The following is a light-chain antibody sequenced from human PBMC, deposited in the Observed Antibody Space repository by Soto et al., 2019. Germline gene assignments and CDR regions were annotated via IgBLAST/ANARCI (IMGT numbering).Light chain of an antibody. CDR2: DVI. Sequence: QSALTQPASVSGSPGQSITISCTGTPNDVATYNLVSWHQHNPGKAPKVIIYDVIKRPSGVSDRFSGSKSGNTASLTISGLQAEDEDDYFCCSYAGGNTFVFGGGTKLTVL. CDR1: PNDVATYNL. CDR3: CSYAGGNTFV. J-gene: IGLJ2*01. V-gene: IGLV2-23*02.